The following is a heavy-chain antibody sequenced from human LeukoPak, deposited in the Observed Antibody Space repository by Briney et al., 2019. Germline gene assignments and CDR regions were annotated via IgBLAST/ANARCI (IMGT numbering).Heavy chain of an antibody. V-gene: IGHV4-30-4*01. CDR2: IYYSGST. D-gene: IGHD3-22*01. J-gene: IGHJ4*02. CDR3: ASTDYYDSSGYVDY. CDR1: GGSISSGDYY. Sequence: PSETLSLTCTVSGGSISSGDYYWSWIRQPPGKGLEWIGYIYYSGSTYYNPSLKSRVTISVDTSKNQFSLKLSSVTAADTAVYYCASTDYYDSSGYVDYWGQGTLVTVSS.